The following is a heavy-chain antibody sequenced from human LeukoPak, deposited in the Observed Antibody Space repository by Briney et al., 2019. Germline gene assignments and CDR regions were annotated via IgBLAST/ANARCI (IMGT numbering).Heavy chain of an antibody. CDR2: IYTSGST. D-gene: IGHD3-22*01. CDR3: ARDSYYYDSSGYYYYYYYVDV. V-gene: IGHV4-4*09. CDR1: GGSISSYY. Sequence: NPSETLSLTCTVSGGSISSYYWSWIRQPPGKGLEWIGYIYTSGSTNYNPSLKSRVTMSVDTSKNQFSLKLSSVTAADTAVYYCARDSYYYDSSGYYYYYYYVDVWGKGTTVTVSS. J-gene: IGHJ6*03.